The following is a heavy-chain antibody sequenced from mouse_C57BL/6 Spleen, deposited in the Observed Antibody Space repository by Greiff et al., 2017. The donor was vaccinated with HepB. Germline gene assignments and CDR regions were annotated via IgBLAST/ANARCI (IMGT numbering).Heavy chain of an antibody. CDR2: IYPGSGST. Sequence: VQLQQPGAELVKPGASVKMSCKASGYTFTSYWITWVKQRPGQGLEWIGDIYPGSGSTNYNEKFKSKATLTVDTSSSTAYMQLSSLTSEDSAVYYCARETTVVPSFDYWGQGTTLTVSS. J-gene: IGHJ2*01. CDR3: ARETTVVPSFDY. D-gene: IGHD1-1*01. V-gene: IGHV1-55*01. CDR1: GYTFTSYW.